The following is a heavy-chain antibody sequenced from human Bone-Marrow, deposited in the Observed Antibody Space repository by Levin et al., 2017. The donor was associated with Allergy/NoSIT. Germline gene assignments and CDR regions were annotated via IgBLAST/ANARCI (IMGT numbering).Heavy chain of an antibody. Sequence: AGGSLRLSCEVSGFIFRNYYMSWIRQAPGRGLEWISYISTTGNTKYYGDSVKGRFTIFRDNAKNSLYLQMNNLRADDTAVYYCAREPGPFATEYTYGSQAIDYWGQGTLVTVSA. CDR2: ISTTGNTK. D-gene: IGHD5-18*01. V-gene: IGHV3-11*01. J-gene: IGHJ4*02. CDR3: AREPGPFATEYTYGSQAIDY. CDR1: GFIFRNYY.